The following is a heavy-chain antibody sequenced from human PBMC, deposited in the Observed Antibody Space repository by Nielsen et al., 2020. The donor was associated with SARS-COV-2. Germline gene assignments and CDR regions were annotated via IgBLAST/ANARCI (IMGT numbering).Heavy chain of an antibody. V-gene: IGHV3-48*03. Sequence: GESLKISCAASGFTFSSYEMNWVRQAPGKGLEWVSYISSSGSTIYYADSVKGRFTISRDNAKNSLYLQMNSLRAEDTAVYYCARDPKIAAADLPGEGFDYWGQGTLVTVSS. CDR1: GFTFSSYE. D-gene: IGHD6-13*01. J-gene: IGHJ4*02. CDR3: ARDPKIAAADLPGEGFDY. CDR2: ISSSGSTI.